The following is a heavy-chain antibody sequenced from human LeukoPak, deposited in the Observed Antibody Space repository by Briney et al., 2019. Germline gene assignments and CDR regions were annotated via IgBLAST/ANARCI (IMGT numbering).Heavy chain of an antibody. Sequence: PGGSLRLSCAASGFTFSSYAMSWVRQAPGKGLEWVSAISGSGGSTYYADSVKGRFTISRDNAKNSLYLQMNSPRGEDTAVYYCARARPILRYSSGWYDFDYWGQGTLVTVSS. CDR3: ARARPILRYSSGWYDFDY. J-gene: IGHJ4*02. CDR2: ISGSGGST. V-gene: IGHV3-23*01. CDR1: GFTFSSYA. D-gene: IGHD6-19*01.